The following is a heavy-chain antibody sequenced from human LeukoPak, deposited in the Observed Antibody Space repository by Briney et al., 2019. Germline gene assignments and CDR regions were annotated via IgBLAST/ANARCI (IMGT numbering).Heavy chain of an antibody. CDR2: MSSSGSSI. J-gene: IGHJ6*03. CDR3: ARDAGGYYYMDV. Sequence: GGSLRLSCAASGFTFTDYYMSWIRQAPGKGLEWVSYMSSSGSSIYYADSVKGRFTLSRDNATNSLYLQMNSLRAADTAVDYCARDAGGYYYMDVWGKGTTVTVSS. V-gene: IGHV3-11*01. CDR1: GFTFTDYY.